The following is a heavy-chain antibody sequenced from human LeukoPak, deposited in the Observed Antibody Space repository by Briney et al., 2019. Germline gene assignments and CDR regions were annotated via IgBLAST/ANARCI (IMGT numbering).Heavy chain of an antibody. CDR1: GVTFSDHY. CDR3: ARIRGGPIDY. J-gene: IGHJ4*02. CDR2: ISSSSSYT. D-gene: IGHD3-16*01. V-gene: IGHV3-11*06. Sequence: PGGSLRLSCAASGVTFSDHYMSWIRQAPGKGLEWVSYISSSSSYTNYADSVKGRFTISRDTSKNSLYLQMNSLRPEDTAVFYCARIRGGPIDYWGQGTLVTVSS.